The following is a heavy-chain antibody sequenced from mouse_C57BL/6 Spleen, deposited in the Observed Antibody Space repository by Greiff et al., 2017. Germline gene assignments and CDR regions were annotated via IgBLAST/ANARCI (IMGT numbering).Heavy chain of an antibody. Sequence: VQLKESGPGLVKPSQSLSLPCYVTGYSFTSGYYWNWIRQFPGNQLEWMGYISYDGSNNYNPSLKNRISITRDTSKNQFLLKLNSVTTEDTATYVCARAADDDGEAMDDWGQGTSVTVSS. CDR2: ISYDGSN. CDR3: ARAADDDGEAMDD. CDR1: GYSFTSGYY. D-gene: IGHD2-4*01. J-gene: IGHJ4*01. V-gene: IGHV3-6*01.